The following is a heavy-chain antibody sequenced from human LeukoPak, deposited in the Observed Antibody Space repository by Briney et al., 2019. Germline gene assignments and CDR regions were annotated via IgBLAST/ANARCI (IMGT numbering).Heavy chain of an antibody. CDR2: ISYDGSNK. Sequence: GGSLRLSCAASGYTFSSYGMHWVRQAPGKGLEWVAVISYDGSNKYYADSVKGRFTISRDNSKNTLYLQMNSLRAEDTAVYYCAKVSGSYPDLDYWGQGTLVTVSS. CDR1: GYTFSSYG. CDR3: AKVSGSYPDLDY. V-gene: IGHV3-30*18. J-gene: IGHJ4*02. D-gene: IGHD1-26*01.